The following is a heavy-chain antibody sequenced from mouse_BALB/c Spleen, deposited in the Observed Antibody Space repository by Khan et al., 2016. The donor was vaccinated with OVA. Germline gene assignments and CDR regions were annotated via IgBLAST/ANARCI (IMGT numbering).Heavy chain of an antibody. Sequence: EVQLQESGPGLVKPSQTVSLTCTVTGISITTRNYRWSWIRQFPGNKLEWIGYIYYSGTITYNPSLTSRATITRDTSKNQFLLEMNSLTAEDTATYYCARDEYYGYWYFDVWGAGTTVTVSS. CDR1: GISITTRNYR. CDR2: IYYSGTI. CDR3: ARDEYYGYWYFDV. J-gene: IGHJ1*01. V-gene: IGHV3-5*02. D-gene: IGHD1-1*01.